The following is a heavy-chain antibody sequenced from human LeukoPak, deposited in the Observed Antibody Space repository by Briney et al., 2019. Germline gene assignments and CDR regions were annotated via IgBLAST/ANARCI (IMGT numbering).Heavy chain of an antibody. D-gene: IGHD1-26*01. V-gene: IGHV5-51*01. Sequence: GKSLKISCQGSGFTFTNHWIGWVRQMPGKGLEWVGIIYPGNSETRYSPSFQGHVAISADKSINTAYLQWSSLKASDTAMYYCARRSGSYYYFDYWGQRTLVTVSS. J-gene: IGHJ4*02. CDR3: ARRSGSYYYFDY. CDR2: IYPGNSET. CDR1: GFTFTNHW.